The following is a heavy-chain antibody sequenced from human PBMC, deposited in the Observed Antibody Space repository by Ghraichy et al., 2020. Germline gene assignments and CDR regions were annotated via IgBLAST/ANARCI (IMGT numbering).Heavy chain of an antibody. Sequence: LSLTCAASGFTFSSYGMHWVRQAPGKGLEWVAVIWYDGSNKYYADSVKGRFTISRDNSKNTLYLQMNSLRAEDTAVYYCARDGSSSWYIPVGYFDYWGQGTLVTVSS. D-gene: IGHD6-13*01. CDR2: IWYDGSNK. V-gene: IGHV3-33*01. CDR1: GFTFSSYG. CDR3: ARDGSSSWYIPVGYFDY. J-gene: IGHJ4*02.